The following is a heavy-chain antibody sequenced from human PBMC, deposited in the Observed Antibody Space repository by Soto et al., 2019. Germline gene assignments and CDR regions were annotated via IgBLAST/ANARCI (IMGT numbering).Heavy chain of an antibody. CDR2: ISAHNGNT. CDR1: GYTFTNFG. V-gene: IGHV1-18*01. D-gene: IGHD3-16*01. CDR3: ARGGTPIDY. Sequence: QVQLVQSGAEVKKPGASVKVSCKASGYTFTNFGISWVRQAPGQGLEWMGWISAHNGNTNYEQNXXXXXXXXXXXXXXXXXXXXXXXXXXXXXXXXCARGGTPIDYWGQGTLVTVSS. J-gene: IGHJ4*02.